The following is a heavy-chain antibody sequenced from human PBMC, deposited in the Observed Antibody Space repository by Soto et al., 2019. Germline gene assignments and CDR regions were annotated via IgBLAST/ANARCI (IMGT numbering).Heavy chain of an antibody. Sequence: GASVKVSCKASGYTFTSYDMHWVRQAPGQRLEWMGWINAGNGNTKYSQKFQGRVTITRDTSASKAYMELNSLKTEDTAVYYCTTSSSGWPQYYFDYWGQGTLVTVSS. D-gene: IGHD6-19*01. J-gene: IGHJ4*02. CDR2: INAGNGNT. CDR3: TTSSSGWPQYYFDY. V-gene: IGHV1-3*01. CDR1: GYTFTSYD.